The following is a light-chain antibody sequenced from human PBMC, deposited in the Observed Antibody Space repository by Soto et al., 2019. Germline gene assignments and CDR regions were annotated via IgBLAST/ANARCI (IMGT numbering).Light chain of an antibody. Sequence: ETMMTQSPATLSVSPGERATLSCRASQSVRNNLAWYQQKPGQAPRLLIFGASTRATGIPARFSGSGSGTEFTLTISSLQSEDFAVYYCQQYNNWVTFGGGTKVEI. CDR3: QQYNNWVT. V-gene: IGKV3-15*01. CDR2: GAS. J-gene: IGKJ4*01. CDR1: QSVRNN.